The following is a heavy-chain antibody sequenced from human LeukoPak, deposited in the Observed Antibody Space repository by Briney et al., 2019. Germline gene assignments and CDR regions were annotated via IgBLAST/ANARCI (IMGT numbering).Heavy chain of an antibody. Sequence: GASVKVSCKASGYTFTSYDINWVRQATGQGLEWMGWMNPNSGNTGYAQKFQGRVTMTTDTSTSTAYMELRSLRSDGTAVYYCASYDILTGYRYFQHWGQGTLVTVSS. D-gene: IGHD3-9*01. CDR2: MNPNSGNT. V-gene: IGHV1-8*01. CDR1: GYTFTSYD. CDR3: ASYDILTGYRYFQH. J-gene: IGHJ1*01.